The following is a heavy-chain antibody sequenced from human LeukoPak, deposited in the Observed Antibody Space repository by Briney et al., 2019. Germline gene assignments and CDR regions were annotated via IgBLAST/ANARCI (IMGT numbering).Heavy chain of an antibody. V-gene: IGHV3-23*01. CDR3: AKDWSTVAWYFDL. Sequence: SWIRQHPGKGLEWVSAISGSGGSTYYADSVKGRFTISRDNSKNTLYLQMNSLRAEDTAVYYCAKDWSTVAWYFDLWGRGTLVTVSS. J-gene: IGHJ2*01. CDR2: ISGSGGST. D-gene: IGHD4-23*01.